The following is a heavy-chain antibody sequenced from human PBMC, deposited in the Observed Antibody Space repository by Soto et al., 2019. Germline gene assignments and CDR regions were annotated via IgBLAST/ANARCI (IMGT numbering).Heavy chain of an antibody. D-gene: IGHD6-25*01. CDR2: IVVGSGNT. V-gene: IGHV1-58*01. Sequence: SVKVSCKASGLTFTSSAVQWVRQARGQRLEWIGWIVVGSGNTNYAQKFQERVTITRDMSTSTAYMELSSLRSEDTAVYYCAEGGYPSYGMDVWGQGTKVSFSS. CDR1: GLTFTSSA. CDR3: AEGGYPSYGMDV. J-gene: IGHJ6*02.